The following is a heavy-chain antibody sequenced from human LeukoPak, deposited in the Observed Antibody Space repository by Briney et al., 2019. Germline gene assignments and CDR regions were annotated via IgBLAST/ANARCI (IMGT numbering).Heavy chain of an antibody. D-gene: IGHD1-1*01. J-gene: IGHJ4*02. Sequence: ASVKVSCKVSGYTLTELSMHWVRQAPGKGLEWMGGFDPEDGETIYAQKFQGRVTMTEDTSTDTAYMELSSLRSEDTAVYYCATASYGTGTTWENDYWGQGTLVTVSS. CDR2: FDPEDGET. CDR3: ATASYGTGTTWENDY. CDR1: GYTLTELS. V-gene: IGHV1-24*01.